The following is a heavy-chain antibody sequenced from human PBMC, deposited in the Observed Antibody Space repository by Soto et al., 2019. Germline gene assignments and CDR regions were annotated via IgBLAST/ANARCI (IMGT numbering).Heavy chain of an antibody. J-gene: IGHJ2*01. V-gene: IGHV1-69*12. CDR1: VGTFSSYT. CDR3: ARGIHRCLQLWYFDL. D-gene: IGHD1-1*01. Sequence: QVQLVQSGAEVKKPGSSVTVSCKASVGTFSSYTISWVRQAPGQGLEWMGGIIPIFGTANYAQKFQGRVTITADESTSTAYMELSSLRSEDTAVYYCARGIHRCLQLWYFDLWGRGTLVTVSS. CDR2: IIPIFGTA.